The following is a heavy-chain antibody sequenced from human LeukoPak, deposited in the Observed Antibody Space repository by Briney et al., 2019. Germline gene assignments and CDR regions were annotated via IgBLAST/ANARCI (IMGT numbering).Heavy chain of an antibody. CDR3: AKNEIPLRFLDV. J-gene: IGHJ6*04. V-gene: IGHV3-30*02. Sequence: GGSLRLSCAASGFTFSSYGMHWVRQAPGKGLEWVAFIRYDGSNKYYADSVKGRFTISRDNSKNTLYLQMNSLRAEDTAVYYCAKNEIPLRFLDVWGKGTTVTVSS. D-gene: IGHD3-3*01. CDR1: GFTFSSYG. CDR2: IRYDGSNK.